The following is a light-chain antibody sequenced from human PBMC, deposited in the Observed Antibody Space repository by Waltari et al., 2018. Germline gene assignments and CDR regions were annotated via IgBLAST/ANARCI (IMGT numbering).Light chain of an antibody. Sequence: EIILTQSPGTLSLSPGERATLSCRASQSVSSTYVGWYQRKSGQAPRLVISGGSSRATGIPDRFSGSASGTDFTLTISRLEPEDVAVYFCQVYGDLRDTFGQGTKLEIK. J-gene: IGKJ2*01. CDR2: GGS. CDR1: QSVSSTY. V-gene: IGKV3-20*01. CDR3: QVYGDLRDT.